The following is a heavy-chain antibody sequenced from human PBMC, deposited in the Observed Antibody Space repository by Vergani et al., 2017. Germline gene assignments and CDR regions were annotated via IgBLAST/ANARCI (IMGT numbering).Heavy chain of an antibody. V-gene: IGHV4-38-2*02. CDR3: AGGRYMTTVTRFDY. D-gene: IGHD4-17*01. CDR1: SYYISSGYY. CDR2: IYHSGST. Sequence: QVQLQESGPGLVKPSETLSLTCTVSSYYISSGYYWGWIRQPPGKGLEWIGSIYHSGSTHYNPSLKSRVTISVDTSKNQFSLKLSSVTAADTAVYYCAGGRYMTTVTRFDYWGQGTLVTVSS. J-gene: IGHJ4*02.